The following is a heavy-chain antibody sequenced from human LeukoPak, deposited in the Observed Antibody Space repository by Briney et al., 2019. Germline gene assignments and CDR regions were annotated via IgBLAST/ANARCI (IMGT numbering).Heavy chain of an antibody. V-gene: IGHV2-70*13. CDR1: GFSLSTSGMC. J-gene: IGHJ4*02. Sequence: ESGPALVKPTQTLTLTCTFSGFSLSTSGMCVSWIRQPPVKALEWLALIDWDADTYYSTSLKTRPTISKDTSKNQVVLTMANIGPVVTATYYCTRTYSGSYPVHYWGQGTLVTVSS. CDR3: TRTYSGSYPVHY. D-gene: IGHD1-26*01. CDR2: IDWDADT.